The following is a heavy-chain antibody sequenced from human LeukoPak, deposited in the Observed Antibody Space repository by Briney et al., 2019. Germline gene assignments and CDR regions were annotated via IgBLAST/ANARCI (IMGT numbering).Heavy chain of an antibody. J-gene: IGHJ3*02. CDR1: GYTFTSYG. CDR3: ARAGYDSTSRDAFDI. D-gene: IGHD3-22*01. CDR2: ISAYNGNT. V-gene: IGHV1-18*01. Sequence: ASVKVSCKASGYTFTSYGISWVRQAPGQGLEWMGWISAYNGNTNSAQKLQDRVTMTTDTSTSTAYMELRSLRSDDTAVYYCARAGYDSTSRDAFDIWGQGTMVTVSS.